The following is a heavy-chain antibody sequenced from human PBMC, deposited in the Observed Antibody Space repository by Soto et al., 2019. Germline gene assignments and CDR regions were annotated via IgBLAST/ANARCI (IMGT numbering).Heavy chain of an antibody. J-gene: IGHJ3*02. CDR1: GYSFTSYW. V-gene: IGHV5-10-1*01. CDR2: IDPSDSYT. D-gene: IGHD6-13*01. CDR3: ASGIAAAGTGGFDI. Sequence: GESLKTSCKGAGYSFTSYWIGWVRQMPGKGLEWMGRIDPSDSYTKYSPSFQGHVTISAEKFISTAYLQCSSLKASDTAMYYCASGIAAAGTGGFDIWGQGTMVTVSS.